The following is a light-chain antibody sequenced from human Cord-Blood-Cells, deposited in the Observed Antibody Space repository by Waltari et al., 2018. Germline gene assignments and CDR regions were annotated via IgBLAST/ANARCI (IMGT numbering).Light chain of an antibody. CDR2: EVS. Sequence: QSALTQPASVSGSPGPSITISCTGTSRDVGCYNYVPWYQQHPGKAPKLMIYEVSNRPSGVSNRFSGSKSGNTASLTISGLQAEDEADYYCSSYTSSSTLVFGTGTKVTVL. V-gene: IGLV2-14*01. CDR1: SRDVGCYNY. J-gene: IGLJ1*01. CDR3: SSYTSSSTLV.